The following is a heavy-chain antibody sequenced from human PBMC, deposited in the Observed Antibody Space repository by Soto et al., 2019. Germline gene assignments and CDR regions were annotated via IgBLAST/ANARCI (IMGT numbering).Heavy chain of an antibody. CDR2: IYYSGST. V-gene: IGHV4-30-4*01. CDR3: ARVVTRNYYYGMDV. D-gene: IGHD4-4*01. CDR1: GGPISSGAYS. Sequence: TLSLTCTLAGGPISSGAYSWSGMRQPPGKGVEWIGYIYYSGSTYYNPSLKSRVTISVDTSKNQFPRKLRAVTAADTGVYYCARVVTRNYYYGMDVWGQGTTVTVYS. J-gene: IGHJ6*02.